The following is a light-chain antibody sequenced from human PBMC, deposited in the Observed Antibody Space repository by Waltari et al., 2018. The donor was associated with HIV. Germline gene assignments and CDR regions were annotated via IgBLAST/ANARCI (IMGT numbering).Light chain of an antibody. CDR1: SSSIGAGYD. CDR2: ANT. CDR3: QSYDSSLGDSRV. V-gene: IGLV1-40*01. Sequence: QSVLTQPPSVSGAPGQRVTISCTGSSSSIGAGYDVHWYQQLPGTAPKLLIYANTNRPSGVPDRFSGSKSGTSASLAITGLQAEDEADDYCQSYDSSLGDSRVFGGGTKLTVL. J-gene: IGLJ3*02.